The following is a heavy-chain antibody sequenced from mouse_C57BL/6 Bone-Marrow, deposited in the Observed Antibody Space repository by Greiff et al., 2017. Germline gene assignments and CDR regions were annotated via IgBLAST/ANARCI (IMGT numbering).Heavy chain of an antibody. Sequence: EVQLQQSGPELVKPGASVKISCKASGYTFTDYYMNWVKQSHGKSLEWIGDINPNNGGTSYNQKFKGKATLTVDKSSSTAYMELRSLTSEDSAVYCCARPVVARYWYFDVWGTGTTVTVSS. CDR1: GYTFTDYY. J-gene: IGHJ1*03. CDR3: ARPVVARYWYFDV. D-gene: IGHD1-1*01. CDR2: INPNNGGT. V-gene: IGHV1-26*01.